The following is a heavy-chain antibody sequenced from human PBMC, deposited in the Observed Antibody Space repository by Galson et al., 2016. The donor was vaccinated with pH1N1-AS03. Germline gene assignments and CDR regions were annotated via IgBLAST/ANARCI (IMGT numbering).Heavy chain of an antibody. J-gene: IGHJ4*02. D-gene: IGHD4-23*01. CDR3: ARVWPGKDLRLDN. Sequence: SVKVSCKATGYTFIGYFLHWVRQAPGHGLEWMGWINPNSGGTHYAQKVQGRITMTRDTSITSAYMELSGLRADDQAVYYCARVWPGKDLRLDNWGKGTLVTVSS. V-gene: IGHV1-2*02. CDR2: INPNSGGT. CDR1: GYTFIGYF.